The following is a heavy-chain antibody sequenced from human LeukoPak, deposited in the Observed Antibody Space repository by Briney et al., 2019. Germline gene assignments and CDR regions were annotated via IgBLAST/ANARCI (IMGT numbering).Heavy chain of an antibody. CDR1: GYTFTSYA. J-gene: IGHJ3*02. D-gene: IGHD6-19*01. CDR3: ASGVGGWIDAFDI. Sequence: ASVKVSCKASGYTFTSYAMNWVRQAPGQGLEWMGIINPSGGSTSYAQKLQGRVTMTRDMSTSTVYMELSSLRSEDTAVYYCASGVGGWIDAFDIWGQGTMVTVSS. V-gene: IGHV1-46*01. CDR2: INPSGGST.